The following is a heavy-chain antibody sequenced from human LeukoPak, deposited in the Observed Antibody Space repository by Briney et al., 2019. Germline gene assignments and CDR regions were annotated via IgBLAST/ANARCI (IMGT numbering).Heavy chain of an antibody. CDR3: ARKDGGRDGMDV. Sequence: GASVKVSCRASGYTFADYYMHWVRQAPGQGLAWMGWLNPNTLVTKYAQHFQGRVSMTWDTSISTGYMDLHSLTSDDTAVYYCARKDGGRDGMDVWGQGTTVTVSS. D-gene: IGHD4-23*01. CDR1: GYTFADYY. V-gene: IGHV1-2*02. CDR2: LNPNTLVT. J-gene: IGHJ6*02.